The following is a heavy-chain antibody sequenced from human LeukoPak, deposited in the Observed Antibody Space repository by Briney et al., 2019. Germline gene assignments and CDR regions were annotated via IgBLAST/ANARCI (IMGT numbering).Heavy chain of an antibody. J-gene: IGHJ4*02. V-gene: IGHV3-43*02. CDR3: AKESGKFDY. Sequence: GGSLRLSCVASGLPIADFAMHWVRQAPGKGLEWASLISGDGVSTFYADSVKGRFSISRDNSKNSLYLEMNSLRTEDAAMYYCAKESGKFDYWGQGTLVAVSS. CDR2: ISGDGVST. CDR1: GLPIADFA.